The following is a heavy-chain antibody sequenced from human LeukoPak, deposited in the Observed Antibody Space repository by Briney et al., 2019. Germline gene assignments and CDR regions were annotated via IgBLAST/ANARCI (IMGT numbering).Heavy chain of an antibody. Sequence: ASVKVSCKASGYTFTSYGISWVRQAPGQGLEWMGWISAYNGNTNYAQKLQGRVTMTTDTSTSTAYMELRSLRSDDTAVYYCARDPGRDFWSNYYYYYYYMDVWGKGTTVTVSS. CDR1: GYTFTSYG. J-gene: IGHJ6*03. CDR2: ISAYNGNT. CDR3: ARDPGRDFWSNYYYYYYYMDV. D-gene: IGHD3-3*01. V-gene: IGHV1-18*01.